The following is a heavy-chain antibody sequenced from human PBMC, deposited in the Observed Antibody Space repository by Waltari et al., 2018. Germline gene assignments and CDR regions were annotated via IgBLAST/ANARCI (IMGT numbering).Heavy chain of an antibody. D-gene: IGHD5-12*01. CDR2: IYYSGST. J-gene: IGHJ3*02. CDR1: GGSISSSSYY. Sequence: QLQLQESGPGLVKPSETLSLTCTVSGGSISSSSYYWGWIRQPPGKGLEWIGRIYYSGSTYYNPSLKSRVTISVDTSKNQFSLKLSSVTAADTAVYYCATVEMATILKRPDAFDIWGQGTMVTVSS. V-gene: IGHV4-39*01. CDR3: ATVEMATILKRPDAFDI.